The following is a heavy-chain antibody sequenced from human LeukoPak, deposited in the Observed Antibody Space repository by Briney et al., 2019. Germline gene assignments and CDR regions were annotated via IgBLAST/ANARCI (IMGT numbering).Heavy chain of an antibody. Sequence: ASVKVSCKASGYTFTSYGISWVRQAPGQGLEWMGWISAYNGNTNYAQKLQGRVTMTTDTSTSTAYMELRSLRSEDTAVYYCARGLGFLEWLPFGYWGQGTLVTVSS. D-gene: IGHD3-3*01. J-gene: IGHJ4*02. CDR2: ISAYNGNT. CDR3: ARGLGFLEWLPFGY. CDR1: GYTFTSYG. V-gene: IGHV1-18*01.